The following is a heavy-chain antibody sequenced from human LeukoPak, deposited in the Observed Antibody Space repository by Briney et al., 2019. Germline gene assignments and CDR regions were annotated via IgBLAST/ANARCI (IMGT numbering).Heavy chain of an antibody. CDR1: GFSLSTYF. Sequence: GGSLRLSCEASGFSLSTYFRSWIRQAPGKGREWVSYITNSGRSTKYADAVKGRFTISRDNAKQSVYLEMTDLRAEDTAVYYCAREASGYYHVFDSWGQGTLVTVSS. CDR2: ITNSGRST. CDR3: AREASGYYHVFDS. J-gene: IGHJ4*02. V-gene: IGHV3-11*04. D-gene: IGHD3-3*01.